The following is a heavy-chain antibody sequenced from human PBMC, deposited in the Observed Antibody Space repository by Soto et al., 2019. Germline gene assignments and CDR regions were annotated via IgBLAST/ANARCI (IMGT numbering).Heavy chain of an antibody. CDR1: GGSISSGGYY. CDR2: IYYSGST. J-gene: IGHJ6*02. Sequence: SETLSLTCTVSGGSISSGGYYWSWIRQHPGKGLEWIGYIYYSGSTYYNPSLKSRVTISVDTSKNQFSLKLSSVTAADTAVYYCARDGPYGSGKDYYYYGMDVWGQGTPVTVSS. CDR3: ARDGPYGSGKDYYYYGMDV. D-gene: IGHD3-10*01. V-gene: IGHV4-31*03.